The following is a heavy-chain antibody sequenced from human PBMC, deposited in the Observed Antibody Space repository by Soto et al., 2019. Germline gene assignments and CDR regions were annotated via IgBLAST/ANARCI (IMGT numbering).Heavy chain of an antibody. Sequence: SETLSLTCAVSGGSISSGVYSWSWIRQPPGKGLEWIGYIYQTGSTYYNPSLKSRVTISVDRSKNQFSLRLSSVTAADTAVYYCARGYYYDGGGYYFEYFQNWGHETLVTVSS. J-gene: IGHJ1*01. CDR1: GGSISSGVYS. V-gene: IGHV4-30-2*01. CDR2: IYQTGST. CDR3: ARGYYYDGGGYYFEYFQN. D-gene: IGHD3-22*01.